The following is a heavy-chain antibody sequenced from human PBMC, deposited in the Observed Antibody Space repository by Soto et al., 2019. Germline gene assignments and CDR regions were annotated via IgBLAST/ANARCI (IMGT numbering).Heavy chain of an antibody. V-gene: IGHV3-30-3*01. Sequence: QVQLVESGGGVVQPGRSLRLSCAASGFTFSSYAMHWVRQAPGKGLEWVAVISYDGSNKYYADSVKGRFTISRDNSKKTLYLKRSSLRAEDTAVYYCARAYGDHYYYCGMDVWGQGTTVTVSS. D-gene: IGHD4-17*01. CDR1: GFTFSSYA. CDR2: ISYDGSNK. J-gene: IGHJ6*02. CDR3: ARAYGDHYYYCGMDV.